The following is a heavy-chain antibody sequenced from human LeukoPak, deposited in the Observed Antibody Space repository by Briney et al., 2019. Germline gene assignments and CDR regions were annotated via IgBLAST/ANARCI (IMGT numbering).Heavy chain of an antibody. CDR3: ARHDSSGYHPDY. CDR1: GYTFTSYG. CDR2: INGGNGDA. V-gene: IGHV1-3*01. D-gene: IGHD3-22*01. J-gene: IGHJ4*02. Sequence: ASVKVSCKTSGYTFTSYGMHWVRQAPGQRLEWMGWINGGNGDAKYSQKFQGRVTITRDTSASTAYMELSSLRSEDTAVYYCARHDSSGYHPDYWGQGTLVTVSS.